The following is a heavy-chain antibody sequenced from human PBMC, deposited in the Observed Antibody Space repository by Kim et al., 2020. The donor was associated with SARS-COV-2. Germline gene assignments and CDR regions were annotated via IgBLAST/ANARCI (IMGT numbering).Heavy chain of an antibody. Sequence: GGSLRLSCAASGFTVSSNYMSWVRQAPGKGLEWVSVIYSGGSTYYADSVKGRFTISRDNSKNTLYLQMNSLRAEDTAVYYCARDTAESPPYYYGSGSFDYWGQGTLVTVSS. CDR3: ARDTAESPPYYYGSGSFDY. J-gene: IGHJ4*02. CDR1: GFTVSSNY. V-gene: IGHV3-66*02. D-gene: IGHD3-10*01. CDR2: IYSGGST.